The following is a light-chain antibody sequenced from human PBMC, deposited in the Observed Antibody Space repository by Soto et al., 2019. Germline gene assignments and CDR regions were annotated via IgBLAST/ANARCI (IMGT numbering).Light chain of an antibody. CDR2: WAS. CDR3: QQHYITPIT. V-gene: IGKV4-1*01. J-gene: IGKJ5*01. CDR1: QSVLYSAKNKNF. Sequence: DIVMTQSPDSLAVSLGKRATIHCKSRQSVLYSAKNKNFLTWYQQKPGQPPKLLIYWASTRESGVPDRFTVSGSGTDLTITINSLQAEDVEVYDCQQHYITPITFGQGTRLEIK.